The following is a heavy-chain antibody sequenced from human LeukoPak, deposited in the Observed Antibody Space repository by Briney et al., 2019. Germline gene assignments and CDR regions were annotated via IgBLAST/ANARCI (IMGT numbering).Heavy chain of an antibody. J-gene: IGHJ4*02. Sequence: GGSLTLPCAASGFTVSSNYMSWVRQAPGKGLEWVSVIYSGGSTYYADSVKGRFTIPIDKSKTTMYLQMNSMSAEDTAVYYCASGVGATGGCRPLDYWGQGTLVTVSS. CDR2: IYSGGST. D-gene: IGHD1-26*01. V-gene: IGHV3-66*01. CDR1: GFTVSSNY. CDR3: ASGVGATGGCRPLDY.